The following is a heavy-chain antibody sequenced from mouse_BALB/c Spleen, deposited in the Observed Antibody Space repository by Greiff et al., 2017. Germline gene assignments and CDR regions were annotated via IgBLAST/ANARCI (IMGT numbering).Heavy chain of an antibody. D-gene: IGHD4-1*01. CDR2: IYPSDSYT. V-gene: IGHV1-69*02. J-gene: IGHJ4*01. Sequence: QVQLQQPGAELVRPGASVKLSCKASGYTFTSYWINWVKQRPGQGLEWIGNIYPSDSYTNYNQKFKDKATLTVDKSSSTAYMQLSSLTSEDSAVYYCAREGVLGDYWGQGTSVTVSS. CDR1: GYTFTSYW. CDR3: AREGVLGDY.